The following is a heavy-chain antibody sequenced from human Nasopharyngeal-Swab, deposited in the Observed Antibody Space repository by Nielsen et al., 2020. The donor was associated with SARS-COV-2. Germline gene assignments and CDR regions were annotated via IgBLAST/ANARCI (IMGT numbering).Heavy chain of an antibody. CDR3: ATDLMVAARPWGSFDF. V-gene: IGHV1-24*01. J-gene: IGHJ4*02. CDR1: GYTLTELS. CDR2: FDPEDGET. D-gene: IGHD6-6*01. Sequence: ASVKVSCKVSGYTLTELSMNWVRQAPGKGLEWMGGFDPEDGETIYAQKFQGRVTMTEDTSTDTAYMELSSLRSEDTAVYYCATDLMVAARPWGSFDFWGQGTLVAVSS.